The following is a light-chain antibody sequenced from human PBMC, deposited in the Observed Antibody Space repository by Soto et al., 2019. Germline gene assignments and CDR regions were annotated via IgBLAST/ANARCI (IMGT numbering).Light chain of an antibody. CDR1: QCVSTF. CDR2: HAS. CDR3: QQRSDWPLT. J-gene: IGKJ4*01. V-gene: IGKV3-11*01. Sequence: EIVLTQSPATLSLSPGERATLSCRASQCVSTFLAWYQQKPGQAPRLLIYHASNRATGIPARFSGSGSGTDFTLTISSLEPEDFAVYYCQQRSDWPLTFGGGTKVEIK.